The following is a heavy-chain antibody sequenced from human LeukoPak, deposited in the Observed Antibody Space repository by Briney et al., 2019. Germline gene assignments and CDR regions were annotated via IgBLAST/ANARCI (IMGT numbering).Heavy chain of an antibody. D-gene: IGHD6-13*01. J-gene: IGHJ4*02. Sequence: SETLSLTCTVSGGPISSYYWSWIRQPPGKGLEWIGYIYYSGSTNYNPSLKSRVTISVDTSENQFSLKLSSVTAADTAVYYCARRIAIAAAEYYFDYWGQGTLVTVSS. CDR1: GGPISSYY. CDR2: IYYSGST. V-gene: IGHV4-59*01. CDR3: ARRIAIAAAEYYFDY.